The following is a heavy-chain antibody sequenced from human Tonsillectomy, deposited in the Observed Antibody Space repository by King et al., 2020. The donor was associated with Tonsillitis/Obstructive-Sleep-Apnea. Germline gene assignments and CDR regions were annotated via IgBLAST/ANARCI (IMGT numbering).Heavy chain of an antibody. J-gene: IGHJ4*02. CDR3: AKDLRNSWTFDY. V-gene: IGHV3-30*18. CDR1: GFTFSSYG. Sequence: VQLVESGGGVVQPGRSLRLSCAASGFTFSSYGMHWVRQAPGKGLEWVAIISYVEKNKFYADSVKGRFTISRDNSKSTLYLQMNSLRTDDTAVYYCAKDLRNSWTFDYWGQRTLVTVSS. D-gene: IGHD6-13*01. CDR2: ISYVEKNK.